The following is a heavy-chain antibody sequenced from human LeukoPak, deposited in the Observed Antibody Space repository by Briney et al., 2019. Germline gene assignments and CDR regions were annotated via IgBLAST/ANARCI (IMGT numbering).Heavy chain of an antibody. Sequence: SETLSLTCSVSGGSISSYYWGWIRQPPGKGLVWIGYISYSGSTNYNPSLKSRVTISVDTSKNQFSLNLSSVTAADTAVYYCARTYYTAHMDVWGQGTMVTVSS. CDR1: GGSISSYY. V-gene: IGHV4-59*01. CDR2: ISYSGST. CDR3: ARTYYTAHMDV. D-gene: IGHD3-3*01. J-gene: IGHJ3*01.